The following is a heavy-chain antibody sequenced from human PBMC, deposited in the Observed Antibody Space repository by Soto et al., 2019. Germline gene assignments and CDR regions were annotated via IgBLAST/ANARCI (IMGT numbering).Heavy chain of an antibody. CDR1: GFAISQGYY. V-gene: IGHV4-38-2*02. D-gene: IGHD1-1*01. CDR2: IYPSVSS. Sequence: SETLSLTCNVSGFAISQGYYWSWVRQPPGKGLEWIGSIYPSVSSYHNPSLESRLTLSIDTSKNQLTLKLASVTAADTALYYCAREKVGTTFFDNWGQGTQVTVSS. CDR3: AREKVGTTFFDN. J-gene: IGHJ4*02.